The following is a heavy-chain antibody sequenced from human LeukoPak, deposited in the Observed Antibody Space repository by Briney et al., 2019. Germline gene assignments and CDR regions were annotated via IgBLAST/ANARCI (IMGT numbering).Heavy chain of an antibody. Sequence: PSETLSLTCTVSGGSISSYYWSWIRQPPGKGLEWIGYIYYSGSTNYNPSLKSRVTISVDTSKNQFSLKLSSVTAADTAVYYCARAGSGSYWRFDPWGQGTLVTVSS. CDR1: GGSISSYY. J-gene: IGHJ5*02. D-gene: IGHD1-26*01. CDR3: ARAGSGSYWRFDP. V-gene: IGHV4-59*01. CDR2: IYYSGST.